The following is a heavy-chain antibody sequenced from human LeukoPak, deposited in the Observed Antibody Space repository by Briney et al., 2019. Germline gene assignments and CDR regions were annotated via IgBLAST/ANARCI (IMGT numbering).Heavy chain of an antibody. CDR1: GFTFSSYG. D-gene: IGHD2-15*01. J-gene: IGHJ4*02. V-gene: IGHV3-23*01. CDR3: AKAGYCSGGSCSYFDY. CDR2: ISGSGGST. Sequence: GGSLRLSCAASGFTFSSYGMSWVRQAPGKGLEWVSAISGSGGSTYYADSVKGRFTISRDNSKNTLYLQMNSLRAEDTAVYYCAKAGYCSGGSCSYFDYWGQGTLVTVSS.